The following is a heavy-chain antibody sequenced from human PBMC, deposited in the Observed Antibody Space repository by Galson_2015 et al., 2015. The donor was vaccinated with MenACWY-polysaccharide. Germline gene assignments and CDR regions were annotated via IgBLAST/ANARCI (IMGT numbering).Heavy chain of an antibody. V-gene: IGHV3-74*01. D-gene: IGHD2-15*01. CDR1: GFTFSSYW. CDR3: VRDWWTLEA. J-gene: IGHJ5*02. CDR2: INSDGSVK. Sequence: LRLSCAASGFTFSSYWMVWVRQDLGKGLLWVSHINSDGSVKIYADSVKGRFTISRDNAKNTLYLQMNNLRAEDTAVYYCVRDWWTLEAWGQGTLVTVSS.